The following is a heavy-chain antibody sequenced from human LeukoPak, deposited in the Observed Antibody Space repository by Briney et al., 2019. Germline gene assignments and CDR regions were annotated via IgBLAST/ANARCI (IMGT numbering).Heavy chain of an antibody. J-gene: IGHJ4*02. CDR2: IGSSGGGT. V-gene: IGHV3-23*01. CDR3: AKDRHPYSTSSDY. CDR1: GFTFTTYA. D-gene: IGHD6-6*01. Sequence: RPGGSLRLSCAASGFTFTTYAMSWVRQAPGKGLEWVSSIGSSGGGTYYADSVKGRFTIARDNSKDTLYLQMNSLRAEDTAIYYCAKDRHPYSTSSDYWGQGTPVTVSS.